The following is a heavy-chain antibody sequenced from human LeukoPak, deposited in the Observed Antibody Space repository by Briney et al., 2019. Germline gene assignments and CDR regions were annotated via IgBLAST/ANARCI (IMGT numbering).Heavy chain of an antibody. J-gene: IGHJ6*02. CDR3: ARDGPSYSYVQVGYYYGMDV. CDR1: GYTFTSYG. Sequence: ASVKVSCKASGYTFTSYGISWVRQAPGQGLEWMGWISPYNGNTNYAQKLQGRVTMTTDTFTSTAYMELRSLRSDDTVVYYCARDGPSYSYVQVGYYYGMDVWGQGTTVTVSS. CDR2: ISPYNGNT. D-gene: IGHD5-18*01. V-gene: IGHV1-18*01.